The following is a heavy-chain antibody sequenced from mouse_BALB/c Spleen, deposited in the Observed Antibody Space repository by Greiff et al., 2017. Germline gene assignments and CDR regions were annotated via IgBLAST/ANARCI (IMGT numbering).Heavy chain of an antibody. V-gene: IGHV7-3*02. D-gene: IGHD2-14*01. CDR2: IRNKANGYTT. Sequence: EVMLVESGGGLVQPGGSLRLSCATSGFTFTDYYMSWVRQPPGKALEWLGFIRNKANGYTTEYSASVKGRFTISRDNSQSILYLQMNTLRAEDSATYYCARSYYRYDQAWFAYWGQGTLVTVSA. J-gene: IGHJ3*01. CDR3: ARSYYRYDQAWFAY. CDR1: GFTFTDYY.